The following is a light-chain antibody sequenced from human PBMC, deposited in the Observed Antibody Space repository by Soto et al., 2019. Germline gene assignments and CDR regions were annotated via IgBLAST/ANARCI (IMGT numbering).Light chain of an antibody. J-gene: IGKJ5*01. CDR2: DAS. CDR1: QNINNY. Sequence: DIQMTQSPSSLSGSXVDRVTITCQASQNINNYLNWYQQKPGRAPKLLIYDASNLEAGVPSRFRGSGSGTDFTFTISSLQPEDFATYYCQQYENLPTFGQGTRLENK. V-gene: IGKV1-33*01. CDR3: QQYENLPT.